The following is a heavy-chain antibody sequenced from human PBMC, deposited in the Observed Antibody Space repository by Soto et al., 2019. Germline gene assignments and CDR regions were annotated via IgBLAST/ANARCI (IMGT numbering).Heavy chain of an antibody. Sequence: ASVKVSCKASGFTYASYHIHWVRQAPGQGLEWMAIINASNGDTAYAQKWRGRVTLTRDTSTTAVYMELSSLTSEDTALFYCARGGSVGVTQVRFFGYWGRGTLVTVSS. CDR2: INASNGDT. D-gene: IGHD2-21*02. CDR3: ARGGSVGVTQVRFFGY. J-gene: IGHJ4*02. V-gene: IGHV1-46*04. CDR1: GFTYASYH.